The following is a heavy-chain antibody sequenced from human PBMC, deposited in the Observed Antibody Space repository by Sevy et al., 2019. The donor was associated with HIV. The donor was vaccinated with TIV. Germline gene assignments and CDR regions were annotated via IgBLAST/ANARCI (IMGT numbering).Heavy chain of an antibody. D-gene: IGHD3-22*01. CDR1: GYTFSVHY. J-gene: IGHJ4*02. CDR2: INPNTGDT. V-gene: IGHV1-2*02. Sequence: ASVKVSCSTSGYTFSVHYIYWVRQAAGQGLEWMGWINPNTGDTNFSPKFQGRVTMTRDSSINTAYMELSRLTSADTAGYFCATLRYSDPSGQYYGGGADYFDYWGQGTLVTVSS. CDR3: ATLRYSDPSGQYYGGGADYFDY.